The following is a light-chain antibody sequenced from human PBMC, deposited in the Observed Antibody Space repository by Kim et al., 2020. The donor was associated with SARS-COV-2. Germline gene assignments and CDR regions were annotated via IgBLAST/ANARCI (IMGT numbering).Light chain of an antibody. CDR3: QQRSNWPLT. CDR2: GAS. V-gene: IGKV3-11*01. Sequence: EVVLTQSPATLSLSPGDTATLSCRASQSFSTNYLAWYQQRPGQAPRLLIYGASNRATGIPARFSGSGSGTDFTLTISSLEPEDFAVYYCQQRSNWPLTFGGGTKVDIK. J-gene: IGKJ4*01. CDR1: QSFSTN.